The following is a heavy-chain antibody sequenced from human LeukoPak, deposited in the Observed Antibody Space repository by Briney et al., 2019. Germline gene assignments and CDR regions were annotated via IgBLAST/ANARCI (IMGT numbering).Heavy chain of an antibody. V-gene: IGHV1-69*13. Sequence: SVKVSCKASGYTFTSYAMHWVRQAPGQGLEWMGGIIPIFGTANYAQKFQGRVTITADESTSTAYMELSSLRSEDTAVYYCAREPVGYSGSYYTAFDIWGQGTMVTVSS. CDR1: GYTFTSYA. CDR3: AREPVGYSGSYYTAFDI. CDR2: IIPIFGTA. D-gene: IGHD1-26*01. J-gene: IGHJ3*02.